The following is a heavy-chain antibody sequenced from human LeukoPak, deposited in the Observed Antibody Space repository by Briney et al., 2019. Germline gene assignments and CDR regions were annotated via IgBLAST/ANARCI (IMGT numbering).Heavy chain of an antibody. Sequence: QSGGSLRLSCAASGFTVSSNYMSWVRQAPGKGLEWVSVIYSGGSTYYADSVKGRFTISRDNSKNTLYLQMNSLRAEDTAVYYCARDGGSSSSQEVGYWGQGTLVTVSS. V-gene: IGHV3-53*01. D-gene: IGHD6-6*01. CDR3: ARDGGSSSSQEVGY. CDR1: GFTVSSNY. CDR2: IYSGGST. J-gene: IGHJ4*02.